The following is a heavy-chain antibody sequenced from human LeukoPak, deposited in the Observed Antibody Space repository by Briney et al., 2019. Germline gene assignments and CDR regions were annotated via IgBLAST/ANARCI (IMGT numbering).Heavy chain of an antibody. V-gene: IGHV3-23*01. CDR2: ICGSGGRA. CDR3: ARLWFGELLHWDY. J-gene: IGHJ4*02. Sequence: PGGSLRLSCAPSGFTFSSYAMSWVRQTPGKGLEWVSAICGSGGRAYYADSVKGRFTISRDNAKNSLYLQMNSLRAEDTAVYYCARLWFGELLHWDYWGQGTLVTVSS. CDR1: GFTFSSYA. D-gene: IGHD3-10*01.